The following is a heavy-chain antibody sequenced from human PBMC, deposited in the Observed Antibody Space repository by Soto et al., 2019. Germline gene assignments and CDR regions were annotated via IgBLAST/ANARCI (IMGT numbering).Heavy chain of an antibody. Sequence: QVQLVKSGAEVKKPGSSVKVSCKASGDTFSSYAISWVRQAPGQGLEWMGGSIPIFGTANYAQKFQGRVTITADKSKSTVYMELSSLRTEDTAGYYCNTSTVTTHPYDYYGMDIWGQGTTVTVS. CDR3: NTSTVTTHPYDYYGMDI. D-gene: IGHD4-4*01. J-gene: IGHJ6*02. V-gene: IGHV1-69*06. CDR1: GDTFSSYA. CDR2: SIPIFGTA.